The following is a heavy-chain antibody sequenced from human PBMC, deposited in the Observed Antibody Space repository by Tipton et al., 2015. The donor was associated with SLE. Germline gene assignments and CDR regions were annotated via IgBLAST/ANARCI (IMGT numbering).Heavy chain of an antibody. CDR3: AGGIVLMVYANDAFDI. Sequence: LRLSCAVYGGSFSGYYWSWIRQPPGKGLEWIGEINHSGSTNYNPPLKSRVTISVDTSKNQFSLKLSSVTAADTAVYYCAGGIVLMVYANDAFDIWGQGTMVTVSS. CDR2: INHSGST. CDR1: GGSFSGYY. D-gene: IGHD2-8*01. V-gene: IGHV4-34*01. J-gene: IGHJ3*02.